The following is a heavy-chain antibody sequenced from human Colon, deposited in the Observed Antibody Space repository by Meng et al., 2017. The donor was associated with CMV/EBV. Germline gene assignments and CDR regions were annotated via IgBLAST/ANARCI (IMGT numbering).Heavy chain of an antibody. V-gene: IGHV4-4*07. CDR3: GRAGARGVPIDV. Sequence: QVPLQTSAPGLVKPSETLSLPRTVSGGSVSGHDWTWIRRPAVEGLQWLGRIYSNGMIDENYSLRSRVTISVDTSKNQLSLRLTSVTAADTAVYYCGRAGARGVPIDVWGRGTLVTVSS. CDR2: IYSNGMI. J-gene: IGHJ1*01. D-gene: IGHD3-10*01. CDR1: GGSVSGHD.